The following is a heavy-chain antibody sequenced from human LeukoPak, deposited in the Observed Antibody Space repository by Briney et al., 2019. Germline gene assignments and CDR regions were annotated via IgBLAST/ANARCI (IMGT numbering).Heavy chain of an antibody. CDR1: GGSISSGDYY. V-gene: IGHV4-30-4*08. D-gene: IGHD2-8*01. Sequence: SETLSLTCTVSGGSISSGDYYWSWIRQPPGKGLEWIGYIYYSGGTYYNPSLKSRVTVSVDTSKNQFSLKLSSVTAADTAVYYCARGIVLMVYATGWFDPWGQGTLVTVSS. CDR2: IYYSGGT. J-gene: IGHJ5*02. CDR3: ARGIVLMVYATGWFDP.